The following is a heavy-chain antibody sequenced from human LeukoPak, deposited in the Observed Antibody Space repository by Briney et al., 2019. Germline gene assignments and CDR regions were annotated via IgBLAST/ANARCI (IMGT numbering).Heavy chain of an antibody. J-gene: IGHJ4*02. CDR1: GYTFTSYA. CDR2: INAGNGNT. CDR3: ARDRDWAAPDPLLDY. V-gene: IGHV1-3*01. D-gene: IGHD6-13*01. Sequence: ASVKVSCKASGYTFTSYAMHWVRQAPGQRLEWMGWINAGNGNTKYSQKFQGRVTITRDTSASTAYMELSSLRSEDTAVYYCARDRDWAAPDPLLDYWGQGTLVTVSS.